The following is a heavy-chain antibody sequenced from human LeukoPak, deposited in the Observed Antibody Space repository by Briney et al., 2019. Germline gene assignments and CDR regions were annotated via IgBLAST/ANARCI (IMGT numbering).Heavy chain of an antibody. D-gene: IGHD6-19*01. CDR2: TYYSGST. J-gene: IGHJ2*01. CDR1: GGSISSYY. CDR3: ARPIAVAGNRPWYFDL. V-gene: IGHV4-59*08. Sequence: PSETLSLTCTVSGGSISSYYWSWIRQPPGKGLEWIGYTYYSGSTNYNPSLKSRVTLSVDTSKNQFSLKLSSVTAADTAVYYCARPIAVAGNRPWYFDLWGRGTLVTVSS.